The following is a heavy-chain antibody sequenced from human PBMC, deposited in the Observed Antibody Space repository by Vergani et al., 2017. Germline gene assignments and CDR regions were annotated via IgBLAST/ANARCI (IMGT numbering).Heavy chain of an antibody. CDR2: ITPFDSKI. CDR3: TRHVPCGDGACLHFDH. CDR1: ESSFTSNQ. Sequence: EVMLVQSGAEVKKPGESLKISCKYSESSFTSNQIAWVRQMSGKGLQWMGNITPFDSKIAYSPSFQGQVIMSIDKSITTAYLQWRSLEASDTAIYYCTRHVPCGDGACLHFDHWGQGTQFTVSS. V-gene: IGHV5-51*01. J-gene: IGHJ4*02. D-gene: IGHD2-21*01.